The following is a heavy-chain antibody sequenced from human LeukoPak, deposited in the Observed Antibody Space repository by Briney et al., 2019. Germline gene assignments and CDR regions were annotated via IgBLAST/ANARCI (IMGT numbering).Heavy chain of an antibody. Sequence: SETLSLTCTVSGGSMRSGSYYWGWIRQPAGKGLEWIGRIYTCGSTNYNPSLKSRVTISVDTSKNQFSLKLSSVTAADTHVYYCARGGSSWHTYYYYMDVWGKGTTVTVSS. V-gene: IGHV4-61*02. CDR2: IYTCGST. J-gene: IGHJ6*03. D-gene: IGHD6-13*01. CDR3: ARGGSSWHTYYYYMDV. CDR1: GGSMRSGSYY.